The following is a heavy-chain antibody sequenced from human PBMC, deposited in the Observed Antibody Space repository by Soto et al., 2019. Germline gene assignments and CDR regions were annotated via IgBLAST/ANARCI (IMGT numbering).Heavy chain of an antibody. CDR3: AKDRLVVPAAIASEFQH. Sequence: LRLSCAASGFTFSSFAMSWVRQAPGKGLEWVTLISGNGGSTYYADSVKGRFTISRDNSRNTLYLQMNSLRAEDTAVYYCAKDRLVVPAAIASEFQHWGQGTLVTVSS. D-gene: IGHD2-2*01. V-gene: IGHV3-23*01. CDR1: GFTFSSFA. CDR2: ISGNGGST. J-gene: IGHJ1*01.